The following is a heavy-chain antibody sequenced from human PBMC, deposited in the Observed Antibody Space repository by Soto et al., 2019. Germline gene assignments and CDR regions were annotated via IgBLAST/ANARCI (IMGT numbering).Heavy chain of an antibody. CDR3: ARDRSTYGGGGTGEVKENWFDP. CDR2: AYYSGST. Sequence: SGTLSLTCTVSGCYISPYYGSWIRKYPGKGLEWIVYAYYSGSTDYNPSLKSRVTMSVDTSKNQVSLKLNSVTTADTAVYCCARDRSTYGGGGTGEVKENWFDPWGPGSLVTVSS. D-gene: IGHD2-8*01. J-gene: IGHJ5*02. V-gene: IGHV4-59*01. CDR1: GCYISPYY.